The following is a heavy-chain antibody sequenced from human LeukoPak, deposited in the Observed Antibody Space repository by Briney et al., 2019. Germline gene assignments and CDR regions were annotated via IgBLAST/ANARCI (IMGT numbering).Heavy chain of an antibody. CDR2: IIPILGIA. D-gene: IGHD2-8*01. J-gene: IGHJ6*02. Sequence: GASVKVSCKASGGTFSSYAISWVRQAPGQGLEWMGRIIPILGIANYAQKFQGRVTITADKSTSTAYMELSSLRSEDTAVYYCAREYCTNGVCYSYYYYGMDVWGQGTTVTVSS. CDR3: AREYCTNGVCYSYYYYGMDV. CDR1: GGTFSSYA. V-gene: IGHV1-69*04.